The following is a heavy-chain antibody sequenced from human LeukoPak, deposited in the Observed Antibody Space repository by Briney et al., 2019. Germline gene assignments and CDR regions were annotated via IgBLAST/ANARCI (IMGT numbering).Heavy chain of an antibody. J-gene: IGHJ6*02. CDR2: ISGSGGST. D-gene: IGHD1-1*01. Sequence: PGGSLRLSCAASGFTFSSYAMSWVRQAPGKGLEWVSAISGSGGSTYYADSVKGRFTISRDNSKNTLYLQMNSLRAEDTAVCYCAKVPQLYHYYGMDVWGQGTTVTVSS. V-gene: IGHV3-23*01. CDR1: GFTFSSYA. CDR3: AKVPQLYHYYGMDV.